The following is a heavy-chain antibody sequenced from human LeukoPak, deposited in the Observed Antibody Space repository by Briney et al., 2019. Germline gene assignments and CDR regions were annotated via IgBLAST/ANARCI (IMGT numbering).Heavy chain of an antibody. D-gene: IGHD1-14*01. CDR3: ARHNPLWGY. J-gene: IGHJ4*02. CDR2: IKQDGSEK. V-gene: IGHV3-7*04. CDR1: GFTFSDYW. Sequence: PGGSLTLSCAASGFTFSDYWMSWVRQAPGKGLEWVANIKQDGSEKYYVDSVKGRFTISRDNAKNSLYLQMNSLRAEDTALYYCARHNPLWGYWGQGTLVTVSS.